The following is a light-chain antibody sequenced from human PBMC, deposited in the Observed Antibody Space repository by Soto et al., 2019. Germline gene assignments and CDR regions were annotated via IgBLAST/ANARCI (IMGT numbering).Light chain of an antibody. Sequence: EIVMTQSPATLSVSPGERATLSCRASQSVSSNLAWYQQKPGQAPGLLIYGASPRATGIPARFSGSGSGTEFTLTISSLQSEDFAVYYCQQYNNWPPTTFGGGTKVEIK. J-gene: IGKJ4*01. CDR2: GAS. CDR3: QQYNNWPPTT. V-gene: IGKV3-15*01. CDR1: QSVSSN.